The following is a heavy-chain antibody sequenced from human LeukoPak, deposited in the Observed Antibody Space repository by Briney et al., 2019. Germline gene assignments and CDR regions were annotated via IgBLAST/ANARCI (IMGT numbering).Heavy chain of an antibody. D-gene: IGHD3-22*01. Sequence: GGSLRLPCAASGFTFSTYAMSWVRQAPGKGLEWVSGINDSGGRTYYADSVKGRFTISRDNSKYTLYLQMNSLRAEDTAVYYCVKDGGSYSFQHWGQGTLVTVSS. CDR2: INDSGGRT. J-gene: IGHJ1*01. CDR1: GFTFSTYA. V-gene: IGHV3-23*01. CDR3: VKDGGSYSFQH.